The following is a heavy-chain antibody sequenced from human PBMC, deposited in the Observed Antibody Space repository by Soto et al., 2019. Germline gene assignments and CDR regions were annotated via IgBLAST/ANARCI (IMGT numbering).Heavy chain of an antibody. D-gene: IGHD3-16*01. J-gene: IGHJ4*02. CDR2: ISATGGGT. CDR3: AKDRRAGGNSAFYFDF. CDR1: GFKFSQYA. Sequence: GGSLRLSCAASGFKFSQYAMSWVRQGPGRGLEWVSLISATGGGTYYADSVKGLFTISRDNSHNTLYLQVHSLTAEDTAVYYCAKDRRAGGNSAFYFDFWGQGAQVTVSS. V-gene: IGHV3-23*01.